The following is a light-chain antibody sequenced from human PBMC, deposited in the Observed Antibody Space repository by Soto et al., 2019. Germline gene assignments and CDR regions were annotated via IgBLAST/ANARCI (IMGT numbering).Light chain of an antibody. CDR3: QQDYSYPLT. V-gene: IGKV1-8*01. CDR2: AAS. Sequence: AIRMTQSPSSLSASTGDRVTITCRASQGISSYLAWYQQKPGKAPKLLIYAASTLQSGVPSRFSGSGSGTDFTLTISRLQSEDFATYYCQQDYSYPLTVGGGTKVEIK. J-gene: IGKJ4*01. CDR1: QGISSY.